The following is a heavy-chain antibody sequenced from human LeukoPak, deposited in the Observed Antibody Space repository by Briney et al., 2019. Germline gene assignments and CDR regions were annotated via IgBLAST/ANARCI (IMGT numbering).Heavy chain of an antibody. CDR1: GFTFTSYA. V-gene: IGHV3-23*01. Sequence: PGGSLRLSCAASGFTFTSYAVAWVRQAPGKGLEWVSGISGRGGHTNYADSVRGRFTLSRDNSKNTVYLQMNSLRAEDTAVYYCAKVADIWGQGTMVTVSS. J-gene: IGHJ3*02. CDR3: AKVADI. CDR2: ISGRGGHT.